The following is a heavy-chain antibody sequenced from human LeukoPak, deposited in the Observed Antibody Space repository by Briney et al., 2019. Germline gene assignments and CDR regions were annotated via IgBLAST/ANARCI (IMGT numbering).Heavy chain of an antibody. V-gene: IGHV4-39*07. CDR2: IYYSGST. CDR3: ARGISSGWYSGMHAFDI. J-gene: IGHJ3*02. D-gene: IGHD6-19*01. Sequence: PSETLSLTCTVSGGSISSSSYYWGWIRQPPGKGLEWIGSIYYSGSTYYNPSLESRVTISVDTSKNQSSLKLSSVTAADTAVYYCARGISSGWYSGMHAFDIWGQGTMVTVSS. CDR1: GGSISSSSYY.